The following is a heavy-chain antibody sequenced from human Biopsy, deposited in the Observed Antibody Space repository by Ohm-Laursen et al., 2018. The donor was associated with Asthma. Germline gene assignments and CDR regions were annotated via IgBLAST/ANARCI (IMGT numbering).Heavy chain of an antibody. V-gene: IGHV3-48*02. J-gene: IGHJ4*02. CDR3: ARDRYNDFWGGYYPTAFDH. CDR2: ISRSSDTI. Sequence: SLRLSCTAFGFAFNNSSMTWVRQAPGKGLEWVSYISRSSDTIHYADSVRGRFTISRDNARNSLYLQMNSLRDEDTAAYYCARDRYNDFWGGYYPTAFDHWGQGTPVAVSS. D-gene: IGHD3-3*01. CDR1: GFAFNNSS.